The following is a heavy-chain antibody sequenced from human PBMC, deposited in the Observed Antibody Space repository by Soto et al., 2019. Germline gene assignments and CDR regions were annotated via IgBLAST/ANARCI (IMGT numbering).Heavy chain of an antibody. D-gene: IGHD2-2*01. V-gene: IGHV4-59*01. Sequence: PSETLSLTCTVSGDSISGYYWSWIRQPPGKGLEWIGYIYYTGSTNYSPSLKSRVTISVDTSKNQFSLKLTSVTAADTAVYFCAKYYCSTTTCYFFDYWGQGTLVTVSS. CDR1: GDSISGYY. CDR2: IYYTGST. J-gene: IGHJ4*02. CDR3: AKYYCSTTTCYFFDY.